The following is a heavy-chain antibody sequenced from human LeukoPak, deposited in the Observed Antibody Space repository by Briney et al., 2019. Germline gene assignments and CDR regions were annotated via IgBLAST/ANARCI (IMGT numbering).Heavy chain of an antibody. CDR3: ARVSGSYWGVYYFDY. J-gene: IGHJ4*02. CDR2: IYYGGGT. V-gene: IGHV4-39*07. D-gene: IGHD1-26*01. CDR1: GDSISSSFYY. Sequence: SETPSLTCTVSGDSISSSFYYWGWIRQPPGKGLEWIGSIYYGGGTHYNPSLKSRATIFLDASMNQFSLKLSSVTAADTAVYYCARVSGSYWGVYYFDYWGQGTLVTVSS.